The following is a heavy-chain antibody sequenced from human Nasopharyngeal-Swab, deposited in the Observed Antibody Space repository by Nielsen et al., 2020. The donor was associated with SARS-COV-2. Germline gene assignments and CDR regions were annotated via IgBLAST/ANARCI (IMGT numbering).Heavy chain of an antibody. V-gene: IGHV3-7*01. J-gene: IGHJ4*02. Sequence: ESLKISCAASGFIFSHYWMTCVRQAPGKGLEWVANIKQDGSEMYYVDSVKGRFTISRDNAKNSLYLQMNSLRVEDTAVYNCAREGRDGFDYWGQGTLVTVSS. D-gene: IGHD5-24*01. CDR2: IKQDGSEM. CDR1: GFIFSHYW. CDR3: AREGRDGFDY.